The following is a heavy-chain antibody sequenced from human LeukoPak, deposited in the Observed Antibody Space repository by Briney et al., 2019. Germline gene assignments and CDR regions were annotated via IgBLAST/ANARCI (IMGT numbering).Heavy chain of an antibody. CDR2: INQSADT. V-gene: IGHV4-34*01. CDR3: TRGAGYCSSTTCSNWFDP. J-gene: IGHJ5*02. CDR1: GGSFSGYY. D-gene: IGHD2-2*01. Sequence: SETLSLTCAVSGGSFSGYYWTWIRQTPGKRLEWIGEINQSADTNYNPSLKSRVTMPVDTSKKHFSLKMTSVTAADTAFYFCTRGAGYCSSTTCSNWFDPWGQGTLVTVSS.